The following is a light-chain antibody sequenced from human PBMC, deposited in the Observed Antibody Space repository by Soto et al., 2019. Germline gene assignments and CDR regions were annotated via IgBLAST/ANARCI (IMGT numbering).Light chain of an antibody. CDR1: PSIRNW. Sequence: DIQITHSPSTLYASIGDRVTITCRASPSIRNWLAWYQQKPGQAPKLLIYDASSLESGVPSRFSGSGSGTEFTLTITSLQLDDFATYYCQQYNSYSGTFGQGTRLEIK. J-gene: IGKJ5*01. CDR2: DAS. V-gene: IGKV1-5*01. CDR3: QQYNSYSGT.